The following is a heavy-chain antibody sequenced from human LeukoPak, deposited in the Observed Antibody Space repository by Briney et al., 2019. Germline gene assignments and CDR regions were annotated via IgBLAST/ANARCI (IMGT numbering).Heavy chain of an antibody. Sequence: PGGSLRRSCAASGFTFSNFAMTWVRQAPGKGLEWVSSIVGSSSTYYADSLKGRFTISRDNAKNSLYLQMNSPRAEDTAVYYCARIGAGSSRDYWGQGTLVTVSS. J-gene: IGHJ4*02. CDR2: IVGSSST. D-gene: IGHD6-13*01. CDR3: ARIGAGSSRDY. V-gene: IGHV3-21*01. CDR1: GFTFSNFA.